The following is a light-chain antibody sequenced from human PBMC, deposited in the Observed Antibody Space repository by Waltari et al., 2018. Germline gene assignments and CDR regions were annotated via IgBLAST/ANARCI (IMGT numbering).Light chain of an antibody. CDR1: QSVSSH. Sequence: EIVLTQSPATLSLSPGANAPLSCRASQSVSSHLAWYQQKPGQAPRLLSYDASNRATGIPARFSGSGSGTDFTLTISSLEPEDFAVYYCQQRSNWPRSTFGQETKLEIK. CDR2: DAS. CDR3: QQRSNWPRST. V-gene: IGKV3-11*01. J-gene: IGKJ2*02.